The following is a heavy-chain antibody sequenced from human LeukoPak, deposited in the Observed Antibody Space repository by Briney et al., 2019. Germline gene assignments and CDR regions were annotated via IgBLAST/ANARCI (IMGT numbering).Heavy chain of an antibody. Sequence: SETLSLTCTVSGGSINTYYWSWIRQPPGKGLEWIGYIYYSGSTNYNPSLKSRVTISVDTSKNQFSLKLSSVTAADTAVYYCARVELPTRGFDYWGQGTLVTVSS. V-gene: IGHV4-59*13. CDR1: GGSINTYY. D-gene: IGHD1-26*01. CDR2: IYYSGST. CDR3: ARVELPTRGFDY. J-gene: IGHJ4*02.